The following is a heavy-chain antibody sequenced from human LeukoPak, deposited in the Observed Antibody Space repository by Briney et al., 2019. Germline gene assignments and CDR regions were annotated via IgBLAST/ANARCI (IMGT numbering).Heavy chain of an antibody. J-gene: IGHJ4*02. V-gene: IGHV4-59*12. Sequence: PSETLSLTCTVSGGSISSYYWSWIRQPPGKGLEWIGYIYYSGSTNYNPSLKSRVTISVDKSKNQFSLKLSSVTAADTAVYYCASDAGVGFDYWGQGTLVTVSS. CDR2: IYYSGST. D-gene: IGHD1-26*01. CDR3: ASDAGVGFDY. CDR1: GGSISSYY.